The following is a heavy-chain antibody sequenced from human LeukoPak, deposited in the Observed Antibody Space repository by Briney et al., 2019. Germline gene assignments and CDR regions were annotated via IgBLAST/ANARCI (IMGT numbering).Heavy chain of an antibody. CDR3: ARPYNGGDAFDI. J-gene: IGHJ3*02. Sequence: ASVKVSCKASGYTFTGYYMHWVRQAPGQGLEWMGWINPNSGGTNYAQKFQGRVTMTRDTSISTAYMELSRLRSEDTAVYYCARPYNGGDAFDIWGQGTMVTVSS. V-gene: IGHV1-2*02. CDR2: INPNSGGT. D-gene: IGHD7-27*01. CDR1: GYTFTGYY.